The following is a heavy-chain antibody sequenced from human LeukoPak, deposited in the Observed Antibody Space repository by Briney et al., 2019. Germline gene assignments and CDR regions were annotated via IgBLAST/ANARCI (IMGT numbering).Heavy chain of an antibody. CDR3: ARDEVTY. CDR1: EFTFSNYW. V-gene: IGHV3-7*01. CDR2: INKDGSEI. J-gene: IGHJ4*02. Sequence: PGGSLRLSCAASEFTFSNYWMSWVRQAPGRGLEWVAHINKDGSEIYYVDSVKGRFTISRDNAKNSLSLQMNSLRVEDTAVYYCARDEVTYWGQGTLVTVSS.